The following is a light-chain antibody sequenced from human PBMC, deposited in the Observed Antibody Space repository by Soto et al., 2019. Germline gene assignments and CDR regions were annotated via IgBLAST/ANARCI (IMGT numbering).Light chain of an antibody. CDR1: QSVTDW. Sequence: DIQLTQSPSTLSASVGDRVTITCRASQSVTDWLSWYQQKPGKAPKLLIYYASSLESGVPSRCSGSGSGTEFSLTIRRLQPDDFATYYCQQYYRPCTFGQGTKVEIK. CDR2: YAS. J-gene: IGKJ2*02. CDR3: QQYYRPCT. V-gene: IGKV1-5*01.